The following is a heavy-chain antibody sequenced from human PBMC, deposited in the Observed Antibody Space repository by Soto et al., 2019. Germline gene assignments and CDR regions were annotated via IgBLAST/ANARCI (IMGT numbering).Heavy chain of an antibody. D-gene: IGHD3-22*01. CDR2: ISYDGSNK. J-gene: IGHJ4*02. CDR1: GFTFSSYG. V-gene: IGHV3-30*18. Sequence: QVQLVESGGGVVQPGRSLRLSCAASGFTFSSYGMHWVRQAPGKGLEWVAVISYDGSNKYYADSVKARFTISRDNSXNXXYLQMNRLRDEDTAVYYCGKDRRGYYSGTAHPFDYWGQRTLVTVSS. CDR3: GKDRRGYYSGTAHPFDY.